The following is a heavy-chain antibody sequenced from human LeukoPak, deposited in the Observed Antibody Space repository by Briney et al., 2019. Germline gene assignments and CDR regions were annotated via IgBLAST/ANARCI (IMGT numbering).Heavy chain of an antibody. D-gene: IGHD1-1*01. CDR3: AKLPPTTSGGRFDY. J-gene: IGHJ4*02. V-gene: IGHV3-23*01. CDR2: ISSSGAST. Sequence: GGSLRLSCAASGFTFSSYAMGGVRQAPGKGLEWVSGISSSGASTYYADSVKGRFTISRDNSKNTLYLQMNSLRAEDTAVYYCAKLPPTTSGGRFDYWGQGTLVTVSS. CDR1: GFTFSSYA.